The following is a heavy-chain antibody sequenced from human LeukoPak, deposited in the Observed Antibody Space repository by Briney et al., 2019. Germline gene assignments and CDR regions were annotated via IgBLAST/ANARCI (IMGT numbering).Heavy chain of an antibody. Sequence: ASVKVSCKASGGTSSSYAISWVRQAPGQGLEWMGGIIPIFGTANYAQKFQGRVTITTDESTSTAYMELSSLRSEDTAVYYCASDTGYFDSTTLGYWGQGTLVTVSS. CDR2: IIPIFGTA. J-gene: IGHJ4*02. CDR3: ASDTGYFDSTTLGY. CDR1: GGTSSSYA. V-gene: IGHV1-69*05. D-gene: IGHD2/OR15-2a*01.